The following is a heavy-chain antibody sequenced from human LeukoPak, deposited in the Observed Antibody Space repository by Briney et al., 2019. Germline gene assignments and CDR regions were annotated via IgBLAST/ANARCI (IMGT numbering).Heavy chain of an antibody. CDR2: INPNSGGT. V-gene: IGHV1-2*02. J-gene: IGHJ5*02. CDR3: ARGINWFDP. CDR1: GYTSADFW. D-gene: IGHD3-10*01. Sequence: ASVKVSCKSPGYTSADFWIHWVRQAPGQGLEWMGWINPNSGGTDYAQRFQGRVTMTRDTSISTAYLELSGLRSDDTAVYYCARGINWFDPWGQRTLVTVSS.